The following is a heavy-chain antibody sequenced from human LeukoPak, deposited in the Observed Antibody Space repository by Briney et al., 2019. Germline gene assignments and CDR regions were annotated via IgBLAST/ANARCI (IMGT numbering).Heavy chain of an antibody. Sequence: GGSLRLSCAASGFTFSNAWMSWVRQAPGKGLEWVSAISGSGGSTYYADSVKGRFTISRDNSKNTLYLQMNSLRAEDTAVYYCAKFQSGCFDYWGQGTLVTVSS. CDR3: AKFQSGCFDY. V-gene: IGHV3-23*01. D-gene: IGHD6-19*01. CDR1: GFTFSNAW. J-gene: IGHJ4*02. CDR2: ISGSGGST.